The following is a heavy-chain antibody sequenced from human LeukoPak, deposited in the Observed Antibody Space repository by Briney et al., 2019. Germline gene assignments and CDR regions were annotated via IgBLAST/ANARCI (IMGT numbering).Heavy chain of an antibody. D-gene: IGHD2-2*01. CDR2: INHSGST. V-gene: IGHV4-34*01. CDR1: GGSFSGYY. J-gene: IGHJ4*02. Sequence: SETLSLTCAVYGGSFSGYYWSWIRQPPVKGLEWIGEINHSGSTNYNPSLKSRVTISVDTSKNQFSLKLSSVTAADTAVYYCARGREELVVPAYYFDYWGQGTLVTVSS. CDR3: ARGREELVVPAYYFDY.